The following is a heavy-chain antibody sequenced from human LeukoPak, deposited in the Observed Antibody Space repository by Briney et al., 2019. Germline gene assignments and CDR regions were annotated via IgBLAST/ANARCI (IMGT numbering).Heavy chain of an antibody. J-gene: IGHJ4*02. D-gene: IGHD5-12*01. CDR3: AREGSVARSSSPIGYYFDY. Sequence: GASVKVSCKASGYTFTCYYMHWVRQAPGQGLEWMGIINPSGGGTSYAQKFQGRVTMTRDTSTSTVYMELSRMRSEDTAVYYCAREGSVARSSSPIGYYFDYWGQGALVTVSS. CDR1: GYTFTCYY. CDR2: INPSGGGT. V-gene: IGHV1-46*01.